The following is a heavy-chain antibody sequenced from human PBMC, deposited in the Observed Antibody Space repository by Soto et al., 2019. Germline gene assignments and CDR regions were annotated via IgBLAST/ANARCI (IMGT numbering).Heavy chain of an antibody. D-gene: IGHD3-10*01. Sequence: TLSLTCTVSGGSISSGGYYWSWIRQHPGKGLEWIGYIYYSGSTYYNPSLKSRVTISVDTSKNQFSLKLSSVTAADTAVYYCARDLRLLWFGDLGWFDPWGQGTLVTVSS. CDR3: ARDLRLLWFGDLGWFDP. V-gene: IGHV4-31*03. CDR2: IYYSGST. J-gene: IGHJ5*02. CDR1: GGSISSGGYY.